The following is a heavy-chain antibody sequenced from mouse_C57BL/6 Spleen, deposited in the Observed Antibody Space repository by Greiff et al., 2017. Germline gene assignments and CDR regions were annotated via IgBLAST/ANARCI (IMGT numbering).Heavy chain of an antibody. D-gene: IGHD1-1*01. CDR1: GFTFSDYY. V-gene: IGHV5-16*01. J-gene: IGHJ1*03. Sequence: EVKLVESEGGLVQPGSSMKLSCTASGFTFSDYYMAWVRQVPEKGLEWVANINYDGSSTYYLDSLKSRFIISRDNAKNTLYLQMSSLKSEDTATYYCARDVITRYFDVWGTGTTVTVSS. CDR2: INYDGSST. CDR3: ARDVITRYFDV.